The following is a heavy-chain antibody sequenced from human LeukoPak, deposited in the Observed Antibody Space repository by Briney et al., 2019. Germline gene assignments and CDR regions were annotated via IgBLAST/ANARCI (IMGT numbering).Heavy chain of an antibody. V-gene: IGHV4-59*12. J-gene: IGHJ6*02. CDR1: GGSLSTYY. CDR2: IHQSGTT. CDR3: SREQYIIGGSGWFGMDV. D-gene: IGHD6-19*01. Sequence: AETLSLTCSVAGGSLSTYYWTWTRQPPGKGLEWIGYIHQSGTTEFNPFLKSRGNMSLDTSKNQYSLRMSTVTAADTAVSDCSREQYIIGGSGWFGMDVWGHGTTLTVSS.